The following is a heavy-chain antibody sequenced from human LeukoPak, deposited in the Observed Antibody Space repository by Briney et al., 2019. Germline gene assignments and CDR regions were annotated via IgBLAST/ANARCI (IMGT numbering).Heavy chain of an antibody. J-gene: IGHJ4*02. D-gene: IGHD3-10*01. CDR3: ARGLYYGSGSYGY. CDR2: INHRGSA. CDR1: GGSISSYY. Sequence: SETLSLTCTVSGGSISSYYWSWIRQPPGKGLEWIGEINHRGSANYNPSLKSRVTISVDTSNNQFSLKLSSVTAADTAMYYCARGLYYGSGSYGYWGQGTLVTVSS. V-gene: IGHV4-34*01.